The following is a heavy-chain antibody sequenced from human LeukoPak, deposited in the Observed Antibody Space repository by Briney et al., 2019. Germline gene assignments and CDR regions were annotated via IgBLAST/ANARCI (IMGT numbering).Heavy chain of an antibody. V-gene: IGHV3-74*01. D-gene: IGHD1-26*01. CDR1: GFTFSNYG. CDR3: AKDPTYSGSYSDY. CDR2: INYDGSST. Sequence: PGGSLRLSCAASGFTFSNYGMHWVRHDPGKGLVWVSHINYDGSSTSYADSVKGRFTISRDISKNTLYLQMNSLRAEDTAVYCCAKDPTYSGSYSDYWGQGTLVTVSS. J-gene: IGHJ4*02.